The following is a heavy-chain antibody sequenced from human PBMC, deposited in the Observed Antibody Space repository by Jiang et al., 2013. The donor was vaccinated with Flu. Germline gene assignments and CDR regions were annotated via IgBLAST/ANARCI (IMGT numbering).Heavy chain of an antibody. CDR1: GYSFTSYW. Sequence: GAEVKKPGESLKISCKGSGYSFTSYWIGWVRQMPGKGLEWMGIIYPGDSDTRYSPSFQGQVTISADKSISTAYLQWSSLKASDTAMYYCARHSHLLTIFGVVPPDAFDIWGQGTMVTVSS. CDR2: IYPGDSDT. V-gene: IGHV5-51*01. J-gene: IGHJ3*02. D-gene: IGHD3-3*01. CDR3: ARHSHLLTIFGVVPPDAFDI.